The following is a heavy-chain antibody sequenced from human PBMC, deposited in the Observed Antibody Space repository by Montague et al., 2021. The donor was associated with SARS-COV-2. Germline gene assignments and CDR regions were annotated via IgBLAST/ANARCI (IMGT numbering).Heavy chain of an antibody. V-gene: IGHV4-4*02. J-gene: IGHJ4*02. CDR1: GGSISSINW. CDR3: ARTGYSSGWPSFDY. D-gene: IGHD6-19*01. CDR2: IYHSGST. Sequence: SETLSLTCAVSGGSISSINWWSWVRQPPGKGLEWIGEIYHSGSTNYNPSLKSRVIISVDKSKNQFSLKLSSVTAADTAVYYCARTGYSSGWPSFDYWGQGTLVTVSS.